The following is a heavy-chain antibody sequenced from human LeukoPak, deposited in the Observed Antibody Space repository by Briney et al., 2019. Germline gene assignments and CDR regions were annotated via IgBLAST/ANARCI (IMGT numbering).Heavy chain of an antibody. CDR2: ISYDGSDI. D-gene: IGHD6-6*01. CDR1: GFTFSSYG. CDR3: ARGGAARPDS. Sequence: PGGSLRLSCAASGFTFSSYGMHWVRQAPGKGLEWVAVISYDGSDIYYADSVKGRFTISRDNAKNSLYLQMNSLRAEDTAVYYCARGGAARPDSWGQGTLVIVSS. J-gene: IGHJ4*02. V-gene: IGHV3-30*03.